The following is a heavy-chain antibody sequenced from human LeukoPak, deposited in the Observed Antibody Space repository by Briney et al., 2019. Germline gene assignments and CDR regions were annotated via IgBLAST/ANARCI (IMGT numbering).Heavy chain of an antibody. J-gene: IGHJ4*02. V-gene: IGHV1-69*13. Sequence: ASVKVSCTASGGTFNNYAISWVRQAPGQGLEWMGGIIPIFGTANYAQKFQGRVTITADESTSTAYMELSSLRSEDTAVYYCARLRGGGEDWGQGTLVTVSS. D-gene: IGHD2-21*01. CDR1: GGTFNNYA. CDR3: ARLRGGGED. CDR2: IIPIFGTA.